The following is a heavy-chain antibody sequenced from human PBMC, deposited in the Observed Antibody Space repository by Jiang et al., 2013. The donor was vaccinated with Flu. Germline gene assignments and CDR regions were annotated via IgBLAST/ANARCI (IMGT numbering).Heavy chain of an antibody. CDR2: IYYNGDT. CDR1: GDSITSSY. CDR3: ARTARVFDY. J-gene: IGHJ4*02. V-gene: IGHV4-59*01. D-gene: IGHD6-13*01. Sequence: LLKPSETLSLTCTVSGDSITSSYWSWIRQSPGKGLECIGYIYYNGDTNSNPSLKSRVTISLDTSKNQFSLKLTSVTAADTAVYYCARTARVFDYWGQGILVTVSS.